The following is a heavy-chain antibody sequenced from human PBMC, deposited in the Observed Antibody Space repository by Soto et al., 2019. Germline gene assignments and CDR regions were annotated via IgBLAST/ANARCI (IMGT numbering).Heavy chain of an antibody. D-gene: IGHD5-12*01. Sequence: PGGSLRLSCVASEFTFSSYWMNWVRQAPGKGLEWVANIKGDGSVQHYVDSVKGRFTISRDNAKSSLYLQMNTLKAEDTAIYYCASHGDVCSGSDCYRYFSYWGQGTLVTVSS. CDR3: ASHGDVCSGSDCYRYFSY. J-gene: IGHJ4*02. CDR2: IKGDGSVQ. V-gene: IGHV3-7*03. CDR1: EFTFSSYW.